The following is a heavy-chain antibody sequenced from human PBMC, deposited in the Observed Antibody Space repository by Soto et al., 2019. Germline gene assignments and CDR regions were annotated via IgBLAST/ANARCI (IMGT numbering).Heavy chain of an antibody. CDR1: GGSISSYY. V-gene: IGHV4-59*01. Sequence: SETPSLTCTVSGGSISSYYWSWIRQPPGKGLEWIGYIYYSGSTNYNPSLKSRVTISVDTSKNQFSLKLSSVTAADTAVYYCARELDGIDVWGQGTTVTVSS. CDR3: ARELDGIDV. J-gene: IGHJ6*02. CDR2: IYYSGST.